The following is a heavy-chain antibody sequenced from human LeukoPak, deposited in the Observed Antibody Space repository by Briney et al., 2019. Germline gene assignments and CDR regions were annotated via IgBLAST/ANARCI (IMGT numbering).Heavy chain of an antibody. V-gene: IGHV4-4*07. J-gene: IGHJ4*02. CDR1: GGSISSYY. CDR2: IYTSGST. CDR3: ARILYYFDY. Sequence: SETLSLTCTVSGGSISSYYWSWIRQPAGKGLKWIGRIYTSGSTNYNPSLTSRVTISVDTSKNQFSLKLSSVTAADTAVYYCARILYYFDYWGQGTLVTVSS.